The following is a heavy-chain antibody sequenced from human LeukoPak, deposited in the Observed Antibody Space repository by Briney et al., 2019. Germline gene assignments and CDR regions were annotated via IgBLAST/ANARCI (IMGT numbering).Heavy chain of an antibody. CDR1: GFTFSSYW. D-gene: IGHD2-2*01. J-gene: IGHJ3*02. CDR3: ARVHCGSSSCYAGAFDI. V-gene: IGHV3-7*01. Sequence: AGGSLRLSCAASGFTFSSYWMSWVRQAPGKGLEWVANIKQDGSEKYYVDSVKGRFTISRDNAKNSLYLQMNSLRAEATAVYYCARVHCGSSSCYAGAFDIWGQGTMVTVSS. CDR2: IKQDGSEK.